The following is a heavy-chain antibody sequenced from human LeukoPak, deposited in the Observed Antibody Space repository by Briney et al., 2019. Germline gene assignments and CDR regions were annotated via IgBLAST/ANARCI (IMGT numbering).Heavy chain of an antibody. CDR2: ISASGGSK. J-gene: IGHJ6*03. Sequence: GGSLRLSCAASGFTLSSYAMSWFRQAPGKGLEWVSSISASGGSKNYADSGKGRFTISRDNSKNTVYLQMKSLRAEDTAVYYCAKVMKGSERLTMVRGVIIKTAGLYYMDVWGKGTTVTVSS. CDR1: GFTLSSYA. V-gene: IGHV3-23*01. D-gene: IGHD3-10*01. CDR3: AKVMKGSERLTMVRGVIIKTAGLYYMDV.